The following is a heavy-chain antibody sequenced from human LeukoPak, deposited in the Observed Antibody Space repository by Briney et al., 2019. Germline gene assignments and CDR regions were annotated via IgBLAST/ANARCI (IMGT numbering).Heavy chain of an antibody. CDR3: AKTYDSGSYDFDY. V-gene: IGHV3-23*01. CDR1: GFTFNSYA. D-gene: IGHD5-12*01. J-gene: IGHJ4*02. CDR2: ISGISLSI. Sequence: GGSLRLSCAASGFTFNSYAMNWVRQAPGRGLEWVSFISGISLSIFYTDSVKGRFTISRDNSKNTLYLQMNSLRAEDTAVYYCAKTYDSGSYDFDYWGQGTLVTVSS.